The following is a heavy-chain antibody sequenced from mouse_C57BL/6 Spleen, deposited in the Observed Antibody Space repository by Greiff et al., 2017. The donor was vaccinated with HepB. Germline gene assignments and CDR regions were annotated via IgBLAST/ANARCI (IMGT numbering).Heavy chain of an antibody. Sequence: EVKLVESVAELVRPGASVKLSCTASGFNIKNTYMHWVKQRPEQGLEWIGRIDPANGNTKYAPKFQGKATITADTSSNTAYLQLSSLTSEDTAIYYSARDYYGSPYWYFDVWGTGTTVTVSS. CDR3: ARDYYGSPYWYFDV. D-gene: IGHD1-1*01. J-gene: IGHJ1*03. CDR1: GFNIKNTY. V-gene: IGHV14-3*01. CDR2: IDPANGNT.